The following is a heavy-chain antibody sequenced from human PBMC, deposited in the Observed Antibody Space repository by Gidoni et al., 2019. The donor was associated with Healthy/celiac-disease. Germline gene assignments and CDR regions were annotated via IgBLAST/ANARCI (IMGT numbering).Heavy chain of an antibody. V-gene: IGHV3-23*01. CDR3: ATYYYDSSAEDY. Sequence: EVQLLESGGGLVQPGGSLRLSCAASGFTFSSYAMSWVRQAPGKGLEWVSAISGSGGSTYYADSVKGRFTISRDNSKNTLYLQMNSLRAEDTAVYYCATYYYDSSAEDYWGQGTLVTVSS. J-gene: IGHJ4*02. CDR2: ISGSGGST. D-gene: IGHD3-22*01. CDR1: GFTFSSYA.